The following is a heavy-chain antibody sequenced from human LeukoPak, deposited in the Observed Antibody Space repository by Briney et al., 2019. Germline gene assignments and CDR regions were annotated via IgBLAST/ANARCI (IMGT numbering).Heavy chain of an antibody. Sequence: GRSLRLSCAASGFIFSTYGMHWVRQAPGKGLEWVTFIRYDGNNKYYADSVKGRFTISRDNSKNTLYLQMNSLRAEDAAVYYCARDRGGYTYSHDYWGQGTLVTVSS. D-gene: IGHD5-18*01. CDR1: GFIFSTYG. CDR2: IRYDGNNK. J-gene: IGHJ4*02. CDR3: ARDRGGYTYSHDY. V-gene: IGHV3-30*02.